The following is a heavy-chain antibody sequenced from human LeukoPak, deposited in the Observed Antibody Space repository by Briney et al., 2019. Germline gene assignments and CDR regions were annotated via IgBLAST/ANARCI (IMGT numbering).Heavy chain of an antibody. CDR1: GGTFSSYA. D-gene: IGHD5-12*01. CDR3: ARVGYSGYDFDAFDI. V-gene: IGHV1-69*13. CDR2: IIPISGTA. J-gene: IGHJ3*02. Sequence: SVKVSCKASGGTFSSYAISWVRQAPGQGLEWMGGIIPISGTANYAQKFQGRVTITADESTSTAYMELSSLRSEDTAVYYCARVGYSGYDFDAFDIWGQGTMVTVSS.